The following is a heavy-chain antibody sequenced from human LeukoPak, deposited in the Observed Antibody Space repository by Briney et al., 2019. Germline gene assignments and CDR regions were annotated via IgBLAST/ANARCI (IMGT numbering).Heavy chain of an antibody. Sequence: PGGSLRLSCAASGFTVSSNYMNWVRQAPGKGLEWVSSISSSSSYIYYADSVKGRFTISRDNAKNSLYLQMNSLRAEDTAVYYCARPSRDGYIFDAFDIWGQGTMVTVSS. CDR2: ISSSSSYI. V-gene: IGHV3-21*01. J-gene: IGHJ3*02. CDR1: GFTVSSNY. D-gene: IGHD5-24*01. CDR3: ARPSRDGYIFDAFDI.